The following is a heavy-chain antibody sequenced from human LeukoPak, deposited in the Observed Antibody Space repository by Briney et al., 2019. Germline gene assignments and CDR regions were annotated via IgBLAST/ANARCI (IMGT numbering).Heavy chain of an antibody. Sequence: PGGSLRLSCAASGFTFSSYEMNWVRQAPGKGLEWVSYVSSSGRTIYYTDSVKGRFTISRDNAKNSLYLQMNSLRAEDTAVYYCAREGGSGGVWFDPWGQGTLVTVSS. CDR2: VSSSGRTI. CDR3: AREGGSGGVWFDP. CDR1: GFTFSSYE. D-gene: IGHD3-10*01. J-gene: IGHJ5*02. V-gene: IGHV3-48*03.